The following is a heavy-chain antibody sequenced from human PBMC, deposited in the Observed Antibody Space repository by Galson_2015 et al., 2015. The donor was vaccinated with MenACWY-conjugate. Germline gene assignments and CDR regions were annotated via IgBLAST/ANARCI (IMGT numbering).Heavy chain of an antibody. CDR2: IDWDDDK. Sequence: PALVKPTQTLTLTCTFSGFSLSTSGMCVSWIRQPPGKALEWLARIDWDDDKYYSTSLETRLTISKDTSKNQVVLTMTNMDPVDTATYYCARTSWQQLIGGQGTLVTVSS. CDR3: ARTSWQQLI. CDR1: GFSLSTSGMC. J-gene: IGHJ4*02. V-gene: IGHV2-70*11. D-gene: IGHD6-13*01.